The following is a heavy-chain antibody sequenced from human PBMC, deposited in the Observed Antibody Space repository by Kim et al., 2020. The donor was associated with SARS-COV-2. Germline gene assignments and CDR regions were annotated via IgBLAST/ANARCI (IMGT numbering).Heavy chain of an antibody. D-gene: IGHD1-26*01. Sequence: YAQKLQGRVTMTTDTSTSTAYMELRSRRSDDTAVYYCARDGSYSYYYMDVWGKGTTVTVSS. CDR3: ARDGSYSYYYMDV. V-gene: IGHV1-18*01. J-gene: IGHJ6*03.